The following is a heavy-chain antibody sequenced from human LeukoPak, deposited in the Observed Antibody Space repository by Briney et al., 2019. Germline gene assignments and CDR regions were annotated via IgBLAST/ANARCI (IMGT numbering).Heavy chain of an antibody. V-gene: IGHV3-23*01. J-gene: IGHJ4*02. CDR1: GFTFNSYV. CDR3: ARVGYYYDSSGGSYFDY. D-gene: IGHD3-22*01. CDR2: ISGSGDST. Sequence: GETLRLSCAASGFTFNSYVMNWVRQAPGKGLEWVSSISGSGDSTFYADSVKGRFTISRDNSKNTLYLQMNSLRAEDTAVYYCARVGYYYDSSGGSYFDYWGQGTLVTVSS.